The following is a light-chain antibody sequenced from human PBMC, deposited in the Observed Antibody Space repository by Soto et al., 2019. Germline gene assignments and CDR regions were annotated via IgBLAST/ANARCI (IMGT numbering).Light chain of an antibody. CDR3: QQSYRNPIT. CDR2: AAS. V-gene: IGKV1-39*01. CDR1: QSISNY. Sequence: DIQMTQSASSLSASVGDRVTITCRASQSISNYLNWYQQKPGKAPNLLIHAASSLQSGVPPRFSGSGSGTDFTLTISILQPEDFATYFCQQSYRNPITFGQGTRLEIK. J-gene: IGKJ5*01.